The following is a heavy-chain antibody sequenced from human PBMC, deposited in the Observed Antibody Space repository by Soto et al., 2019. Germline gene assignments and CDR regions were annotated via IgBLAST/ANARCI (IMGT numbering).Heavy chain of an antibody. CDR3: ARAWIQLWLRQDWFDP. Sequence: ASVKVSCKAPGYTFTSYYMHWVRQAPGQGLEWMGIINPSGGSTSYAQKFQGRVTMTRDTSTSTVYMELSSLRSEDTAVYYCARAWIQLWLRQDWFDPWGQGTLVTVSS. J-gene: IGHJ5*02. CDR2: INPSGGST. V-gene: IGHV1-46*01. CDR1: GYTFTSYY. D-gene: IGHD5-18*01.